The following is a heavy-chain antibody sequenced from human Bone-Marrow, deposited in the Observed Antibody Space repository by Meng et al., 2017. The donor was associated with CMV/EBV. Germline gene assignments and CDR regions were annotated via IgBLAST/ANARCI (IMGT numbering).Heavy chain of an antibody. CDR3: AKDLDTSGWYVGFDY. CDR1: GGSISSSSYY. Sequence: SETLSLTCTVSGGSISSSSYYWGWIRQPPGKGLEWIGSIYYSGSTYYNPSLKSRVTISVDTSKNQFSLKLSSVTAEDTAVYYCAKDLDTSGWYVGFDYWGQGTLVTVSS. J-gene: IGHJ4*02. D-gene: IGHD6-19*01. V-gene: IGHV4-39*07. CDR2: IYYSGST.